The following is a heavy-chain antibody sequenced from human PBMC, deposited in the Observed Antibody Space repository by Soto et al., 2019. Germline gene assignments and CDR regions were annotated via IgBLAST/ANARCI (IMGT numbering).Heavy chain of an antibody. J-gene: IGHJ6*02. Sequence: QVQLVQSGAEVKKPGSSVKVSCKASGGTFSSYAISWVRQAPGQGLEWMGGIIPIFGTANYAQKFQGSVTITADESTSTAYMELSSLRSEDTAVYYCASHGRQLVDYYYGMDVWGQGTTVTVSS. CDR3: ASHGRQLVDYYYGMDV. V-gene: IGHV1-69*12. CDR2: IIPIFGTA. D-gene: IGHD6-6*01. CDR1: GGTFSSYA.